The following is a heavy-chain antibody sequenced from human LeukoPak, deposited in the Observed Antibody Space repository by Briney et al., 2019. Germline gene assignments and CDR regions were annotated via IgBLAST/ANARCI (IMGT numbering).Heavy chain of an antibody. V-gene: IGHV4-34*01. CDR3: ASGYCSSTSCYTGGFDP. J-gene: IGHJ5*02. D-gene: IGHD2-2*02. CDR1: GGSFSGYY. CDR2: INHSGST. Sequence: SGTLSLTCAVYGGSFSGYYWSWIRQPPGKGLEWIGEINHSGSTNYNPSLKSRVTISVDTSKNQFSLKLSSVTAADTAVYYCASGYCSSTSCYTGGFDPWGQGTLVTVSS.